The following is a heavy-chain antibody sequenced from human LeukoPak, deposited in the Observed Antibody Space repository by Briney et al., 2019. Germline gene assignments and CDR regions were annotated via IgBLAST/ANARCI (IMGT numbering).Heavy chain of an antibody. CDR2: IKQDGSEK. V-gene: IGHV3-7*01. CDR1: GFTFSSYW. Sequence: GGSLGLSCAASGFTFSSYWMSWVRQAPGKGLEWVANIKQDGSEKYYVDSVKGRFTISRDNAKNSLYLQMNGLRAEDTAVYYCARGSVGSSLGYWGQGTLVTVSS. J-gene: IGHJ4*02. CDR3: ARGSVGSSLGY. D-gene: IGHD1-26*01.